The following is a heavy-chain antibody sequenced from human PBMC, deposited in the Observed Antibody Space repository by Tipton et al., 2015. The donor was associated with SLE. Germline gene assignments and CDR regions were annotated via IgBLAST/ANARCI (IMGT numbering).Heavy chain of an antibody. D-gene: IGHD6-13*01. V-gene: IGHV4-4*02. CDR2: IHRRGST. Sequence: TLSLTCDVSGDSVSSDKWWSWVRQSPGKGLEWIGEIHRRGSTNYNPSLKSRVTISVDTSKNQFSLKLSSVTAADTAVYYCARRGDYSSSWYVAYYYYMDVWGKGTTVIVSS. J-gene: IGHJ6*03. CDR1: GDSVSSDKW. CDR3: ARRGDYSSSWYVAYYYYMDV.